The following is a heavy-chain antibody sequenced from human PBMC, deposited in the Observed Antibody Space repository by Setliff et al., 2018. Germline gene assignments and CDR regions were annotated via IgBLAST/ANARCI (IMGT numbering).Heavy chain of an antibody. CDR3: TRDPGGYDFDP. J-gene: IGHJ5*02. Sequence: GGSLRLSCAASGFTFSNAWMNWVRQAPGKGLEWVGRIKSKTDGGTAEYAASVKGRFILSRDDARNIAYLQMNSLTTEDTAVYYCTRDPGGYDFDPWGQGTLVTVSS. V-gene: IGHV3-15*07. CDR1: GFTFSNAW. CDR2: IKSKTDGGTA. D-gene: IGHD5-12*01.